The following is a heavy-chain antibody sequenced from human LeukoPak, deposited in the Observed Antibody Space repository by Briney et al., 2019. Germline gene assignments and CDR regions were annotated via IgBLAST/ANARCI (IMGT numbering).Heavy chain of an antibody. D-gene: IGHD3-9*01. J-gene: IGHJ4*02. CDR1: GFTFTKYW. CDR2: IKHDGSEK. CDR3: AKDGPYYDILTGYNPLDY. V-gene: IGHV3-7*04. Sequence: GGSLRLSCAASGFTFTKYWMSWVRQAPGKGLEWVANIKHDGSEKYYVDSVKGRFTISRDNAKNSLYLQMNSLRAEDTAIYYCAKDGPYYDILTGYNPLDYWGQGTLVTVSS.